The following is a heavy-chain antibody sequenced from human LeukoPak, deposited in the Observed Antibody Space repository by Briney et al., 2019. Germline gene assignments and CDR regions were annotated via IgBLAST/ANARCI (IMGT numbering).Heavy chain of an antibody. CDR1: GFTFNNYN. J-gene: IGHJ3*02. CDR2: ISSGSSTI. D-gene: IGHD1-26*01. CDR3: ARDRWELGAFDI. Sequence: GGSLRLSCAASGFTFNNYNMNWVRQAPGKGLEWVSYISSGSSTIYYADPVKGRFTISRDNAKNSLYLQMNSLRGEDTAVYYCARDRWELGAFDIWGQGTMVTVS. V-gene: IGHV3-48*01.